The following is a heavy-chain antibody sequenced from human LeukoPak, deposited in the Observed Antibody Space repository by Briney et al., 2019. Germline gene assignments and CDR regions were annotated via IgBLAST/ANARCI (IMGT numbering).Heavy chain of an antibody. Sequence: ASVKVSCKASGYTFTGYYVHWVRQAPGQGLEWMGWINPNSGGTNYAQKFQGWVTMTRDTSISTAYMELSRLRSDDTAVYYCARSHGSGTLGLHYYFDYWGQGTLVTVSS. CDR3: ARSHGSGTLGLHYYFDY. CDR1: GYTFTGYY. V-gene: IGHV1-2*04. D-gene: IGHD3-10*01. CDR2: INPNSGGT. J-gene: IGHJ4*02.